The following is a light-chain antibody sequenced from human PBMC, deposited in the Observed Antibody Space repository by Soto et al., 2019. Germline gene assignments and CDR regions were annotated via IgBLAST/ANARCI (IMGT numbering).Light chain of an antibody. CDR1: QSVSSY. V-gene: IGKV3-11*01. J-gene: IGKJ5*01. CDR2: DAA. CDR3: QQRSNCPPT. Sequence: DIVLTQSPATLSLSPGERAALSCRASQSVSSYLACYQQKPGQAPRLLIYDAAKRATGIPARISGSGSGTDFTLTIRSLEPEDFAVYYCQQRSNCPPTVGQGTRLEIK.